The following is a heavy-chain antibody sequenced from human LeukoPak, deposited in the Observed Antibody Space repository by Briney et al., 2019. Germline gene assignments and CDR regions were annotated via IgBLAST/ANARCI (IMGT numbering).Heavy chain of an antibody. CDR1: GFTFDDYA. V-gene: IGHV3-9*01. CDR3: ADGYCTNGVCYNLDY. CDR2: ISWNSGSI. J-gene: IGHJ4*02. Sequence: PGGSLRLSCAASGFTFDDYAMHWVRQAPGKGLEWVSGISWNSGSIGYADSVKGRFTISRDNAKNSLYLQMNSLRAEDTAVYYCADGYCTNGVCYNLDYWGQGTLVTVSS. D-gene: IGHD2-8*01.